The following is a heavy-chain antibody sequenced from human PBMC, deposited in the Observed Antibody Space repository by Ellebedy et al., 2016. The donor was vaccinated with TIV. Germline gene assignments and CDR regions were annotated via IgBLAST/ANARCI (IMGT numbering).Heavy chain of an antibody. Sequence: KVSXXGSGYSFTSYWIGWVRQMPGKGLEWMGIIYPGNSDTRYSPSFQGQVTISADKSISTAYLQWSSLKASDTAMYYCAGGLWDQLSWGQGTLVTVSS. V-gene: IGHV5-51*01. CDR2: IYPGNSDT. D-gene: IGHD5-18*01. CDR1: GYSFTSYW. J-gene: IGHJ4*02. CDR3: AGGLWDQLS.